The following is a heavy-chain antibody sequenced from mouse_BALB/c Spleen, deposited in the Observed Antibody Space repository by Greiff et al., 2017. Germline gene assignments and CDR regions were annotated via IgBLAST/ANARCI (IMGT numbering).Heavy chain of an antibody. CDR1: GYTFTSYW. CDR2: IDPSDSET. V-gene: IGHV1-69*02. J-gene: IGHJ2*01. Sequence: QVQLKQPGAELVKPGAPVKLSCKASGYTFTSYWMNWVKQRPGRGLEWIGRIDPSDSETHYNQKFKDKATLTVDKSSSTAYIQLSSLTSEDSAVYYCARGRYDGVDYWGQGTTLTVSS. CDR3: ARGRYDGVDY. D-gene: IGHD2-14*01.